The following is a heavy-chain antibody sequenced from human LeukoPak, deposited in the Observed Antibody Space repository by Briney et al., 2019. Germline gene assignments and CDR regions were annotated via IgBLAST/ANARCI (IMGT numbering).Heavy chain of an antibody. CDR1: GFTFNSFF. CDR3: VRDLGHSRHYFEY. CDR2: ISQDGSET. V-gene: IGHV3-7*01. J-gene: IGHJ4*02. D-gene: IGHD7-27*01. Sequence: PGGSLRLSCGASGFTFNSFFLNWVRLTPGRELEWVACISQDGSETFYMDSVRGRFTISRDNTKNSPYLQMNSLRAEDTAVYFCVRDLGHSRHYFEYWGQGALVTVSS.